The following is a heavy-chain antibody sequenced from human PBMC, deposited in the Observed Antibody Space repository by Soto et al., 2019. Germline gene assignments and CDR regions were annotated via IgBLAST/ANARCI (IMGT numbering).Heavy chain of an antibody. CDR1: GFTVHGNY. V-gene: IGHV3-53*01. Sequence: GGSLTLSCAPSGFTVHGNYITWVRQASGKGLELVSVVFSGGSTFYADSVKRRFTISRDTSKNTLSLQMNSLRAEDTAVYFCASARTYHYAFDFWGRGTLVTVSS. J-gene: IGHJ4*02. CDR3: ASARTYHYAFDF. CDR2: VFSGGST. D-gene: IGHD2-2*01.